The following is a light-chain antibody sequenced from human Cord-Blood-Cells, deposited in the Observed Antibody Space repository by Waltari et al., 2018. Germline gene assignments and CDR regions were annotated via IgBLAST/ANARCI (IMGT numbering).Light chain of an antibody. CDR3: SSYAGSNNLV. Sequence: QSALTQPPSASGSPGQSVTLSCTGTSSDVGGYTYVSWYQQHPGKAPKLMIYEVSKRPSGVPDRFSGSKSGNPASLTVSGLQAEDEADYYCSSYAGSNNLVFGGGTKLTVL. V-gene: IGLV2-8*01. CDR2: EVS. J-gene: IGLJ2*01. CDR1: SSDVGGYTY.